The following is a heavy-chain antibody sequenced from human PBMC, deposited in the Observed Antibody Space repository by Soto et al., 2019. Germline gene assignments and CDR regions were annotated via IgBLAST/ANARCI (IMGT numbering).Heavy chain of an antibody. J-gene: IGHJ5*02. CDR1: GGSISSYY. Sequence: SSXTLSLTCTASGGSISSYYWNWIRQPPGKGLESIGYIYASGNTNYNPSFKSRVAISIDTSKNQFSLKLSSVTAADTAVYYCAREASGSYGWFDPWGQGTLVTVSS. D-gene: IGHD1-26*01. CDR2: IYASGNT. V-gene: IGHV4-59*01. CDR3: AREASGSYGWFDP.